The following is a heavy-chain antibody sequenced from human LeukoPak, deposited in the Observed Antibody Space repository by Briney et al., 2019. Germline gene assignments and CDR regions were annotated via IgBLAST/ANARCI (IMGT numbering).Heavy chain of an antibody. V-gene: IGHV3-33*06. J-gene: IGHJ4*02. Sequence: GGSLRLSCAASGFTFSSYGMHWVRQAPGKGLEWVAVIWYDGSNKYYADSVKGRFTISRVNSKNTLYLQMNSLRAEDTAVYYCANWNDSLHYWGQGTLVTVSS. D-gene: IGHD1-1*01. CDR2: IWYDGSNK. CDR1: GFTFSSYG. CDR3: ANWNDSLHY.